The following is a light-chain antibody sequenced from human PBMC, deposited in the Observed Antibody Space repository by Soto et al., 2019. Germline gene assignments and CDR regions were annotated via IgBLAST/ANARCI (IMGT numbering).Light chain of an antibody. Sequence: QSVLTQPPSAFGTPGQTVTISCSGSSSNIGSNAVNWYQQLPGAAPRLLIYNNNQRPSGVPDLFSGSKSGTSASLAISGLQSDDEADYYCASWDNTLDAYVFGTGTKVTVL. CDR3: ASWDNTLDAYV. CDR2: NNN. V-gene: IGLV1-44*01. CDR1: SSNIGSNA. J-gene: IGLJ1*01.